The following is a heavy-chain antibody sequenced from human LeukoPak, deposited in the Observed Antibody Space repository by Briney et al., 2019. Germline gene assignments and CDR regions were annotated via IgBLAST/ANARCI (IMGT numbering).Heavy chain of an antibody. CDR1: GGTFSSYA. J-gene: IGHJ3*02. Sequence: SVNVSCTASGGTFSSYAISWVRQAPGQGLEWMGGIIPIFGTANYAQKFQGRVTITTDESTSTAYMELSSLRSEDTAVYYCARHSGYDFDAFDIWGQGTMVTVSS. CDR3: ARHSGYDFDAFDI. CDR2: IIPIFGTA. D-gene: IGHD5-12*01. V-gene: IGHV1-69*05.